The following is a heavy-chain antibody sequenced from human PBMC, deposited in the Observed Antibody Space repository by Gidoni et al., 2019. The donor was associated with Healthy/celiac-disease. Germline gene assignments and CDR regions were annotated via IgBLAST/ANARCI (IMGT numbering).Heavy chain of an antibody. J-gene: IGHJ4*02. Sequence: QVQLVQSGAEVKKPGSSVKVSCKASGGTLSSYAISWVRQAPGQGLEWMGGIIPIFGTATYAQKFQGRGTITADESTSPAYMELSSLSSEDTAVYYCARDDGWNYVFDYWGQGTLVTVSS. D-gene: IGHD1-7*01. CDR3: ARDDGWNYVFDY. CDR2: IIPIFGTA. V-gene: IGHV1-69*01. CDR1: GGTLSSYA.